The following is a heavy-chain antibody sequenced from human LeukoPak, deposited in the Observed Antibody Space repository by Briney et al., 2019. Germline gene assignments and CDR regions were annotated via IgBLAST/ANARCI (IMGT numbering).Heavy chain of an antibody. CDR2: IYYSGST. CDR1: GDSISSGGYY. V-gene: IGHV4-31*03. J-gene: IGHJ5*02. D-gene: IGHD3-22*01. Sequence: SQTLSLTCTVSGDSISSGGYYWSWIRQHPGKGLEWIGYIYYSGSTYYNPSLKSRVTISVDTSKNQFSLKLSSVTAADTAVYYCARFYYYDSSGYYYVRPFGWSDPWGQGTLVTVSS. CDR3: ARFYYYDSSGYYYVRPFGWSDP.